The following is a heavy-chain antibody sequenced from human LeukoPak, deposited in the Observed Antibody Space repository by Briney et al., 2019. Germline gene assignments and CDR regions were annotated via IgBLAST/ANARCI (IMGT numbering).Heavy chain of an antibody. CDR2: ISSSGGST. J-gene: IGHJ2*01. Sequence: PGGSLRLSCAATGFTFTTYGMSWVRQAPGKGLEWVSSISSSGGSTYYADSVKGRFTISRDNSKNTLFLQMNSLRGEDTAFCYCAKRKTSPPRYFDLWGRGTLVTVSS. V-gene: IGHV3-23*01. CDR1: GFTFTTYG. CDR3: AKRKTSPPRYFDL. D-gene: IGHD2-2*01.